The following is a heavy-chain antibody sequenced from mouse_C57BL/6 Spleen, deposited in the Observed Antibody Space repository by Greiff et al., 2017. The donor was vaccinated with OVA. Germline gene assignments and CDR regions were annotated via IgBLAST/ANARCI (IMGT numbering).Heavy chain of an antibody. J-gene: IGHJ2*01. CDR2: IDPSDSYT. V-gene: IGHV1-69*01. D-gene: IGHD2-4*01. CDR3: ASRDYDY. CDR1: GYTFTSYW. Sequence: QVHVKQPGAELVMPGASVKLSCKASGYTFTSYWMHWVKQRPGQGLEWIGEIDPSDSYTNYNQKFKGKSTLTVDKSSSTAYMQLSSLTSEDSAVYYCASRDYDYWGQGTTLTVSS.